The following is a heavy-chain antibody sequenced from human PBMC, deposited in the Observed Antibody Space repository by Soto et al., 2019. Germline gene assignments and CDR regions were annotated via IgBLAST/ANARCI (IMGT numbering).Heavy chain of an antibody. Sequence: PGGSLRLSCTGSGFTFSSHSLHWVRQGPDKGLEWVAVVSFDGKVTYYADSVKGRFTVSRDNSKNTIYLQANSLRAEDTAVYYCAREPYGDSQYFDSWGQGT. CDR3: AREPYGDSQYFDS. D-gene: IGHD2-21*02. J-gene: IGHJ4*02. V-gene: IGHV3-30*04. CDR1: GFTFSSHS. CDR2: VSFDGKVT.